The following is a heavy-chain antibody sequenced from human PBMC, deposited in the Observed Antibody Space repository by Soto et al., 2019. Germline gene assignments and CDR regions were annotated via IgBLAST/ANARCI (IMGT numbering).Heavy chain of an antibody. Sequence: GGSLRLSCAASGFTFSSYVMSWVRQAPGKGLEWVSTISGNGDNTYYTGSVKGRFTISRDNSKNTLYLQMNSLRAEDTAVYYCANPYDYGGYWGQGTLVTVSS. V-gene: IGHV3-23*01. CDR3: ANPYDYGGY. CDR2: ISGNGDNT. J-gene: IGHJ4*02. D-gene: IGHD4-17*01. CDR1: GFTFSSYV.